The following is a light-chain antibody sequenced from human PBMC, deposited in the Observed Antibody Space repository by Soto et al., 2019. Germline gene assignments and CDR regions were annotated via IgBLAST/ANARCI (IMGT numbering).Light chain of an antibody. V-gene: IGKV3-11*01. Sequence: EIVLTQSPATLSLSPGERATLSCRASQSISRYLVWYQQKPGQAPRLLISDASNRATGIPARFSGSGSGTDCTLTISSLEPEDFAVYYCQQRANWPITFGQGTRLEIK. CDR3: QQRANWPIT. CDR2: DAS. J-gene: IGKJ5*01. CDR1: QSISRY.